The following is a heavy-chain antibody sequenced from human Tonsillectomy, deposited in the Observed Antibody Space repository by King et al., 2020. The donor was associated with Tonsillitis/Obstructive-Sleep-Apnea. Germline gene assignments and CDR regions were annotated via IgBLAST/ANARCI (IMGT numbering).Heavy chain of an antibody. V-gene: IGHV4-59*01. Sequence: VQLQESGPGLVKPSETLSLTCTVSGGSLSGYYWSWIRQPPGKGLDGVGFIYYRWGTNFTPSLESRVTISSDTPKNQFSLKLSTVTAADPAVYYCARDVQGDGFDIWGQGTVVTVSS. D-gene: IGHD1-1*01. J-gene: IGHJ3*02. CDR3: ARDVQGDGFDI. CDR2: IYYRWGT. CDR1: GGSLSGYY.